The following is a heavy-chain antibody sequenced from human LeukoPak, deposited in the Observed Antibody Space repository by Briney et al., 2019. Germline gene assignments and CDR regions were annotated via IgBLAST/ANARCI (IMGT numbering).Heavy chain of an antibody. CDR1: GGTFSSYA. Sequence: ASVKVSCKASGGTFSSYAISWVRQAPGQGLEWMGGIIPIFGTANYAQKFQGRVTITADESTSTAYMELSSLRSEDTAVYYCASGENKQQLVLFGSPRNLDYWGQGTLVTVSS. J-gene: IGHJ4*02. CDR2: IIPIFGTA. V-gene: IGHV1-69*13. CDR3: ASGENKQQLVLFGSPRNLDY. D-gene: IGHD6-13*01.